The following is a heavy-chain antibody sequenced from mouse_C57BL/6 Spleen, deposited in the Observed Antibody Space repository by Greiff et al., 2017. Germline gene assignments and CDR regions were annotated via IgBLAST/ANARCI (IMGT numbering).Heavy chain of an antibody. J-gene: IGHJ2*01. CDR2: ISSGGSYT. V-gene: IGHV5-6*02. CDR1: GFTFSRYG. D-gene: IGHD2-3*01. Sequence: EVKLVESGGDLVKPGGSLKLSCAASGFTFSRYGMSWVRQTPDKRLEWVATISSGGSYTYYPDSVKGRFTISRDNAKNTLYLQMSSLKSEDTAMYYCARRNDGYYDYWGQGTTLTVSS. CDR3: ARRNDGYYDY.